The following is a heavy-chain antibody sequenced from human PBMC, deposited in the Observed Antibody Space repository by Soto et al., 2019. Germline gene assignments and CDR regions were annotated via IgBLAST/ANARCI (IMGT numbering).Heavy chain of an antibody. CDR2: VSAINGNT. CDR1: GYTFSSYG. Sequence: QVQLVQSGGEVKRPGSSVKVSCQASGYTFSSYGISWVRQAPGQGLQWMGWVSAINGNTKYAQILQARLTMTTDTTTSTGYMELRRLTSNDTAVYYCGRDSPYNDFWRDVIELYAYSMAVWGQGTTFSASS. CDR3: GRDSPYNDFWRDVIELYAYSMAV. J-gene: IGHJ6*02. D-gene: IGHD3-3*01. V-gene: IGHV1-18*01.